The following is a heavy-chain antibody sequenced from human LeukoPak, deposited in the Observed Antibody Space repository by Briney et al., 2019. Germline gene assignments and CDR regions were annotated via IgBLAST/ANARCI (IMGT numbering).Heavy chain of an antibody. CDR1: GFTFGDCA. CDR3: ARVVRYSSSPFDY. J-gene: IGHJ4*02. Sequence: GGSLRLSCRASGFTFGDCAMSWVRQAPGKGLEWVSAISGSGGSTYYADPVKGRFTISRDNSKNTLYLQMNSLRAEDTALYYCARVVRYSSSPFDYWGQGTLVTVSS. D-gene: IGHD6-13*01. CDR2: ISGSGGST. V-gene: IGHV3-23*01.